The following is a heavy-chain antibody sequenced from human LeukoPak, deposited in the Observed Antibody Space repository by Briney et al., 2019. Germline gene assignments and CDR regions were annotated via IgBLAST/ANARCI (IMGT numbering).Heavy chain of an antibody. CDR3: ARGGFLDAFDI. CDR1: GGSFSGYY. V-gene: IGHV4-34*01. CDR2: INHSGST. Sequence: PSETLSLTCAVYGGSFSGYYWSWIRQPPGKGLEWIGEINHSGSTNYNPSLKSRVTISVDTSKNQFSLKLSSVTAADTAVYYCARGGFLDAFDIWGQGTMVTVSS. J-gene: IGHJ3*02.